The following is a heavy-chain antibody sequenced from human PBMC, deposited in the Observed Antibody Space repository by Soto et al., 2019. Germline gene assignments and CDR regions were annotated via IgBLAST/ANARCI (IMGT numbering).Heavy chain of an antibody. CDR2: ITGSGENT. V-gene: IGHV3-23*01. CDR1: GFTFDNYA. CDR3: AKVSLGATTITDFYYYGMDV. D-gene: IGHD1-26*01. J-gene: IGHJ6*02. Sequence: VGSLRLSCAASGFTFDNYAMNWVRQAPGQGLEWVSGITGSGENTYYADSVKGRFTISRDNSKNTLYVQLNSLRVEDTAIYYCAKVSLGATTITDFYYYGMDVWGQGTMVTVSS.